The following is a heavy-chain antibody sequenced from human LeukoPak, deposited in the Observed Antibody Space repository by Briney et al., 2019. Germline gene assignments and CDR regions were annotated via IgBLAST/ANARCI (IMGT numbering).Heavy chain of an antibody. D-gene: IGHD3-9*01. CDR2: IYYSGST. V-gene: IGHV4-39*01. CDR3: ARHRPYDILTGYYYYYYYMDV. J-gene: IGHJ6*03. CDR1: GGSISSSSYY. Sequence: SETLSLTCTVSGGSISSSSYYWGWIRQPPGKGLEWIGSIYYSGSTYCNPSLKSRVTISVDTSKNQFSLKLSSVTAADTAVYYCARHRPYDILTGYYYYYYYMDVWGKGTTVTVSS.